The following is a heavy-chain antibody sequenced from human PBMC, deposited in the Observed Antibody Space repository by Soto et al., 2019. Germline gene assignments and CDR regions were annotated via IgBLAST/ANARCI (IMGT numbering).Heavy chain of an antibody. Sequence: EVQLLESGGGLVQPGGSLRLSCAASGFTFSMSAMTWVRQAPGKGLEWVSTTGLNGHTTYYADSVKGRFTVSRDNSKNTLDLHMSSLRAEDTAVYYCATVHSTSRSFDYWGQGTLVTVSS. V-gene: IGHV3-23*01. CDR2: TGLNGHTT. CDR1: GFTFSMSA. J-gene: IGHJ4*02. CDR3: ATVHSTSRSFDY. D-gene: IGHD6-6*01.